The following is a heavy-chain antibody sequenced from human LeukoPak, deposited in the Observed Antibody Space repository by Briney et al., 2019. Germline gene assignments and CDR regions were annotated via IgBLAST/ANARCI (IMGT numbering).Heavy chain of an antibody. D-gene: IGHD3-22*01. CDR3: ARDRSYRYYYDSSGYGFDY. CDR2: IYTSGST. CDR1: GGSISSYY. J-gene: IGHJ4*02. Sequence: SETLSLTCTVSGGSISSYYWSWIRQPAGKGLEWIGRIYTSGSTNYNPSLKSRVTMSIDTSKNQFSLKLSSVTAADTAVYYCARDRSYRYYYDSSGYGFDYWGQGTLVTVSS. V-gene: IGHV4-4*07.